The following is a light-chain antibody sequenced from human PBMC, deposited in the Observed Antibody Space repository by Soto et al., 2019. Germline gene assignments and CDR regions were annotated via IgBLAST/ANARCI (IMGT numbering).Light chain of an antibody. V-gene: IGKV1-5*03. Sequence: DIQMTQSPSTLSASVGDKVAITLRASQSISSSLAWHQQKPGKAPKLLIYKASSLESGVPSRFSGSGSGTESTLTISSLQPDDFAAYYCQQYNSYSWTFGQGTKVDI. CDR1: QSISSS. CDR3: QQYNSYSWT. CDR2: KAS. J-gene: IGKJ1*01.